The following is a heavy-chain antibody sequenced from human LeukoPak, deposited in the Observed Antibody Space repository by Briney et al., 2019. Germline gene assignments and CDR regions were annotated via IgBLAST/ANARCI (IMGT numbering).Heavy chain of an antibody. D-gene: IGHD2-2*01. CDR3: ARDLQVPAANDAFDI. CDR2: IYYTGST. CDR1: GHSISSYY. V-gene: IGHV4-39*07. Sequence: SETLSLTCTVSGHSISSYYWSWIRQPPGKGLEWIGSIYYTGSTYYNPSLKSRVTISVDTSKNQFSLKLSSVTAADTAVYYCARDLQVPAANDAFDIWGQGTMVTVSS. J-gene: IGHJ3*02.